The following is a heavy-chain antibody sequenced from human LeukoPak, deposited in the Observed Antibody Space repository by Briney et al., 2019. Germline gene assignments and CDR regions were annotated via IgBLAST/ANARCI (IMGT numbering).Heavy chain of an antibody. J-gene: IGHJ4*02. CDR2: IYNTGST. CDR3: ARLPPHYYGTGSPD. Sequence: PSETLSLTCNVSASSFSSGYCWGWIRQPPGKGLQWIGSIYNTGSTYYNPSLKSRITISVATSKNQFSLRLTSVTATDTAVYYCARLPPHYYGTGSPDWGQGTLVTVSA. D-gene: IGHD3-10*01. V-gene: IGHV4-38-2*02. CDR1: ASSFSSGYC.